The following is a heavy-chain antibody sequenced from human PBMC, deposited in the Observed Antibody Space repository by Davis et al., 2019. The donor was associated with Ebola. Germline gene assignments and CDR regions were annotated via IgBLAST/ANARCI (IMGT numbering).Heavy chain of an antibody. CDR2: ISAYNGNT. V-gene: IGHV1-18*01. D-gene: IGHD3-3*01. CDR1: GYTFTSYG. Sequence: ASVKVSCKASGYTFTSYGISWVRQAPGQGLEWMGWISAYNGNTNYAQKLQGRVTMTTDTSTSTAYMELRSLRSDDTAVYYCARAGTTIFGVVITWYGMDVWGQGTTVTVSS. J-gene: IGHJ6*02. CDR3: ARAGTTIFGVVITWYGMDV.